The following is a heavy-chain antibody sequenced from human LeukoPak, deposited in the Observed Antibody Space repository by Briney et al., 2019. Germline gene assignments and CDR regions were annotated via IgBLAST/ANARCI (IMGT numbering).Heavy chain of an antibody. CDR1: GFTFSDYY. D-gene: IGHD2-21*01. Sequence: GGSLRLSCLAPGFTFSDYYMSWIRQAPGKGLEWVAYISRGATTIYYPDSVKGRFTISRDNAKNSLYLQMNSLRAEDTAVYYCARDSTVRASPPGYWGQGTLVTVSS. V-gene: IGHV3-11*04. J-gene: IGHJ4*02. CDR3: ARDSTVRASPPGY. CDR2: ISRGATTI.